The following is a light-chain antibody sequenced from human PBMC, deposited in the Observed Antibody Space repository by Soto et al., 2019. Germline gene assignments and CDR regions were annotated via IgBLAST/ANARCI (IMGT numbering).Light chain of an antibody. J-gene: IGKJ5*01. V-gene: IGKV1-12*01. CDR1: QGIKNW. Sequence: DIRMTQSPSYVSASEGDRVTITCRASQGIKNWLAWYQQKPGKAPNLLIYTGSSLQSGVPSRFSGSGSGTDFTLTINSLQPEDFATYYCQQAASFPITFGQGTRLEI. CDR3: QQAASFPIT. CDR2: TGS.